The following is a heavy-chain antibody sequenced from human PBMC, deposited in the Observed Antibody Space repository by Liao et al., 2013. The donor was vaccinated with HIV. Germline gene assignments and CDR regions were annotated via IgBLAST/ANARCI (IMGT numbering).Heavy chain of an antibody. D-gene: IGHD3-3*01. Sequence: QVQLQESGPGLVKPSQTLSLTCAVSGDSISSGNYYWSWIRLPPGKGPEWIGHIYYSGSADYNPSLKSRVSISLDTSKNQFSLKLSSVTAADTAVYYCARGDNGFWSGSHYYFYYMDVWGKGTTVTVSS. CDR2: IYYSGSA. CDR3: ARGDNGFWSGSHYYFYYMDV. V-gene: IGHV4-30-4*01. CDR1: GDSISSGNYY. J-gene: IGHJ6*03.